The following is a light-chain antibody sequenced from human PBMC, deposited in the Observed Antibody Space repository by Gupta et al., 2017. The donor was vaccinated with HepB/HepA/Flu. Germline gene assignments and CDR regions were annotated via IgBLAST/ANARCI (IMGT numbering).Light chain of an antibody. CDR2: YDS. CDR1: NFGNKS. V-gene: IGLV3-21*04. CDR3: QVCDSSSDRGV. Sequence: SYALSAPPSVTVAPGKTARITWGGNNFGNKSVHWYQQKPGEAPVLVIYYDSDRPAGIPERFAGTNSGNTATLTSSRVEAGDEADYYCQVCDSSSDRGVFGAGTKVTVL. J-gene: IGLJ1*01.